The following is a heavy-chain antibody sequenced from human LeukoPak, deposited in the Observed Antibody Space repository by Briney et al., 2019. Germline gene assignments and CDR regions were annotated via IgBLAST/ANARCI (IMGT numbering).Heavy chain of an antibody. D-gene: IGHD3-22*01. Sequence: ASVKVSCKASGYTFTSYDINWVRQATGQGLEWMGWMNPNSGNTGYAQKFQGRVTITADESTSTAYMELSSLRSEDTAVYYCARDLRIGYYDSSVIGAFDIWGQGTMVTVSS. V-gene: IGHV1-8*01. CDR2: MNPNSGNT. CDR3: ARDLRIGYYDSSVIGAFDI. J-gene: IGHJ3*02. CDR1: GYTFTSYD.